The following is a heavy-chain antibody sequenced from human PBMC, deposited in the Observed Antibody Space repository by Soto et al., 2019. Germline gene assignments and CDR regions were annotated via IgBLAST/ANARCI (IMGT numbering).Heavy chain of an antibody. CDR2: ISAYNGHT. CDR3: ARDSLTDKARVTWAFVI. V-gene: IGHV1-18*01. D-gene: IGHD5-18*01. Sequence: AAVKVSCKSSGGTFSSYAISWVRQAPGQGLEWMAWISAYNGHTNYSQSLQGRVLMTTDTSTNTAYMDLRRLRSDDTAVYYCARDSLTDKARVTWAFVIWGQGKMVPASS. J-gene: IGHJ3*02. CDR1: GGTFSSYA.